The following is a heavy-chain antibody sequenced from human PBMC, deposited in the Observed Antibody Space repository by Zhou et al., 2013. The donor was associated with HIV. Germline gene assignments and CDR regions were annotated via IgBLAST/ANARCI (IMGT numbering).Heavy chain of an antibody. D-gene: IGHD2-2*01. J-gene: IGHJ5*02. Sequence: QVQLVQSGAEVKKPGSSVKVSCKASGGTFSSYAISWVRQAPGQGLEWMGGIIPIFGTANYAQKFQGRVTITTDESTSTAYMELSSLRSEDTAVYYCARDAGKGYCSSTSCSGLSWFDPWGQGTLVTVSS. CDR3: ARDAGKGYCSSTSCSGLSWFDP. V-gene: IGHV1-69*05. CDR2: IIPIFGTA. CDR1: GGTFSSYA.